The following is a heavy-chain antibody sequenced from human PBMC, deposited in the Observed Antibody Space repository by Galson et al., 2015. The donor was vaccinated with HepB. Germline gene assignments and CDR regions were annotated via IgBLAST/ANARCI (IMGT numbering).Heavy chain of an antibody. CDR1: GFTFSSYS. CDR2: ISSSSSYI. D-gene: IGHD6-13*01. CDR3: ASRAASGAFDI. Sequence: SLRLSCAASGFTFSSYSMDWVRQAPGKGLEWVSSISSSSSYIYYADSVKGRFTISRDNAKNSLYLQMNSLRAEDTAVYYCASRAASGAFDIWGQGTMVTVSS. J-gene: IGHJ3*02. V-gene: IGHV3-21*01.